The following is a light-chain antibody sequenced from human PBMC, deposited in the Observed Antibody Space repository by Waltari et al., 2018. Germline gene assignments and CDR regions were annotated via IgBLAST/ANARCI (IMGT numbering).Light chain of an antibody. CDR1: DSDVGAYDF. J-gene: IGLJ1*01. V-gene: IGLV2-14*03. CDR3: SSYTTSSAPGV. CDR2: DVR. Sequence: QSALTQPASVSGSPGQSITISCSGTDSDVGAYDFVSWYQQHPGKAPHLIIYDVRNRPSGISNRFSASKSGNTASLTISGLQAEDEADYYCSSYTTSSAPGVFGTGTRVTVL.